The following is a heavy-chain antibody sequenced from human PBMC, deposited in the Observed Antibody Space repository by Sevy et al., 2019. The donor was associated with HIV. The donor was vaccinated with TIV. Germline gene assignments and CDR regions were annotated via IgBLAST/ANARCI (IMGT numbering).Heavy chain of an antibody. Sequence: GGSLRLSCAVSGFSFSNYWMSWVRQAPGKGLEWVVNIKEDGSEKHYVDSVKGRFTISRDNTKNSLFLQMNSMRAEDTALYYCAGYNNLGYWGQGTLVTVSS. CDR2: IKEDGSEK. CDR3: AGYNNLGY. D-gene: IGHD1-1*01. J-gene: IGHJ4*02. CDR1: GFSFSNYW. V-gene: IGHV3-7*01.